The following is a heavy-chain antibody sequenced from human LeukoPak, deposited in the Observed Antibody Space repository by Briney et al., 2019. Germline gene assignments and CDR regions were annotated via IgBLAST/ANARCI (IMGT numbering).Heavy chain of an antibody. Sequence: GGSLTLSCAASGFTFSTYGMTWVRQAPGKGLEWVSDISRDGETKLHADFVKGRFTISRDNSKRTLYLQMDSLGAEDTALYYCARGPFARVTWTDSYNGMDVWGQGTTVTVSS. V-gene: IGHV3-23*01. CDR3: ARGPFARVTWTDSYNGMDV. CDR1: GFTFSTYG. J-gene: IGHJ6*02. CDR2: ISRDGETK. D-gene: IGHD3/OR15-3a*01.